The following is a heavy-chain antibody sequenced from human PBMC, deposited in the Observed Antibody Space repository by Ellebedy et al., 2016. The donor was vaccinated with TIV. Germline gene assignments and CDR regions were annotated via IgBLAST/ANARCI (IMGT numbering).Heavy chain of an antibody. CDR3: ARDGSGSYNWFDP. CDR1: GYTFTNYG. J-gene: IGHJ5*02. CDR2: ISAHSGHT. D-gene: IGHD3-10*01. V-gene: IGHV1-18*04. Sequence: AASVKVSCKASGYTFTNYGIGWMRQAPGQGLEWMGWISAHSGHTNYGQKVQGRVTMTTDTSANTAYMELRSFRFDDPAVYYCARDGSGSYNWFDPWGQGTLVTVSS.